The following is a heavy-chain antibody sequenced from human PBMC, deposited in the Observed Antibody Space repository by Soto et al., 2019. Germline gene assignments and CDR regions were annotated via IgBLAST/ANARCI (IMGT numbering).Heavy chain of an antibody. J-gene: IGHJ5*02. CDR3: VRDGTKTLREWFDT. Sequence: SETLSLTCTVSGASISGFYWSWIRKSAGKGLEWIGRIYATGTTDYNPPLKSRVMMSVDTSKKQFSLKLRSVTAEDTDVYYCVRDGTKTLREWFDTWGQGISVPVS. CDR1: GASISGFY. V-gene: IGHV4-4*07. CDR2: IYATGTT. D-gene: IGHD1-1*01.